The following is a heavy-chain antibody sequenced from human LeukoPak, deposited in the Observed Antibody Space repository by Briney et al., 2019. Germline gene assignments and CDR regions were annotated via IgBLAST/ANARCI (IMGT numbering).Heavy chain of an antibody. J-gene: IGHJ6*02. CDR3: ATDPGEIVPAAKGPRGDYCYGMDV. CDR2: IIPILGIA. D-gene: IGHD2-2*01. Sequence: SVKVSCKASGGTFSSYAISWVRQAPGQGLEWMGRIIPILGIANYAQKFQGRVTITADKSTSTAYMELSSLRSDDTAVYYCATDPGEIVPAAKGPRGDYCYGMDVWGQGTTVTVSS. CDR1: GGTFSSYA. V-gene: IGHV1-69*04.